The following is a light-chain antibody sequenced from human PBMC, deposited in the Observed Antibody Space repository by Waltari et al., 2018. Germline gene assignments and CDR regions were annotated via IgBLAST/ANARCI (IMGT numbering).Light chain of an antibody. CDR3: QQRNNWPVT. Sequence: EIVLTQSPATLSLSPGDRATLSCRASQSASTYLAWYQQKPGQAPRLLIYDASKRATGIPARFSGSGSGTDFTLTISSLEPEDCAVYYCQQRNNWPVTFGQGTRLGIQ. CDR1: QSASTY. J-gene: IGKJ5*01. V-gene: IGKV3-11*01. CDR2: DAS.